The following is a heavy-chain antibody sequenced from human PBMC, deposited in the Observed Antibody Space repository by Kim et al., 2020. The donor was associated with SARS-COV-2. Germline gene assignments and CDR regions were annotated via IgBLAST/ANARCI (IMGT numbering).Heavy chain of an antibody. CDR1: GFTFSSYE. J-gene: IGHJ6*02. V-gene: IGHV3-48*03. D-gene: IGHD6-13*01. CDR3: ARAGYSSSWYLAVAALNLGMDV. Sequence: GGSLRLSCAASGFTFSSYEMNWVRQAPGKGLEWVSYISSSGSTIYYADSVKGRFTISRDNAKNSLYLQMNSLRAEDTAVYYCARAGYSSSWYLAVAALNLGMDVWGQGTTVTVSS. CDR2: ISSSGSTI.